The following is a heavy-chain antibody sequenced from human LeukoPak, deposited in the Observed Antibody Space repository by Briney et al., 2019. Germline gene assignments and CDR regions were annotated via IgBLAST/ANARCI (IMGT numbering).Heavy chain of an antibody. Sequence: PSGTLSLTCAVSGGSISSSNWWSWVRQPPGKGLEWIGETYHSGSTNYNPSLKSRVTISVDKSKNQFSLKLSSVTAADTAVYYCARDGSGSYWPRYFQHWGQGTLVTVSS. J-gene: IGHJ1*01. CDR1: GGSISSSNW. V-gene: IGHV4-4*02. D-gene: IGHD1-26*01. CDR3: ARDGSGSYWPRYFQH. CDR2: TYHSGST.